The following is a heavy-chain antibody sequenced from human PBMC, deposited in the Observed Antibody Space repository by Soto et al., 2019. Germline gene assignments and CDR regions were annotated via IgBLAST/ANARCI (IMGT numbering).Heavy chain of an antibody. CDR3: ASRKSSPYFDY. CDR1: GDSISSSSYY. CDR2: INYSGST. D-gene: IGHD3-10*01. V-gene: IGHV4-39*07. Sequence: SETLSLTCTVSGDSISSSSYYWGWIRQPPGKGLEWIGNINYSGSTYYNPSLKSRVTISVDTSKNQFSLKLSSVTAADTAVYYCASRKSSPYFDYWGQGTLVTVSS. J-gene: IGHJ4*02.